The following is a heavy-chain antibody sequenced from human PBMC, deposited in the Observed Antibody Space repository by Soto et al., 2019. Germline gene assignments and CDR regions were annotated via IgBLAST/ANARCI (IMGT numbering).Heavy chain of an antibody. D-gene: IGHD3-22*01. Sequence: QVQLVQSGAEVKKPGSSVKVSCKASGGTFSSYTISWVRQAPGQGLEWMGRIIPILGIANYAQKFQGRVTITADKSTSTAYMELSSLRSEDTAVYYCARSGHYDSSGYYFDYWGQGTLVTVSS. CDR2: IIPILGIA. CDR3: ARSGHYDSSGYYFDY. CDR1: GGTFSSYT. V-gene: IGHV1-69*02. J-gene: IGHJ4*02.